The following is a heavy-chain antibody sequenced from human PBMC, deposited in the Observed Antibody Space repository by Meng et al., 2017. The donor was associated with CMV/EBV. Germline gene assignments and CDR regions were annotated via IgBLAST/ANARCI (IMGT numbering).Heavy chain of an antibody. CDR1: GGSISSSSYY. D-gene: IGHD2-2*01. CDR2: IYYSGST. CDR3: AREVVVVPAATDYYYYGMDV. J-gene: IGHJ6*02. Sequence: LRLSCTVSGGSISSSSYYWGWIRQPPGKGLEWIGYIYYSGSTYYNPSLKSRVTISVDTSKNQFSLKLSSVTAADTAVYYCAREVVVVPAATDYYYYGMDVWGQGTTVTVSS. V-gene: IGHV4-30-4*08.